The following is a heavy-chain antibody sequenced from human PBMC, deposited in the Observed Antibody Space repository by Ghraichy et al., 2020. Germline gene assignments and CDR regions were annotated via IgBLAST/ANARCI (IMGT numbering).Heavy chain of an antibody. CDR1: GFTFSSYA. V-gene: IGHV3-23*01. D-gene: IGHD3-9*01. CDR3: AKDLGEGYFDWLLYGKGWSGYFDY. CDR2: ISGSGGST. J-gene: IGHJ4*02. Sequence: GESLNISCAASGFTFSSYAMSWVRQAPGKGLEWVSAISGSGGSTYYADSVKGRFTISRDNSKNTLYLQMNSLRAEDTAVYYCAKDLGEGYFDWLLYGKGWSGYFDYWGQGTLVTVSS.